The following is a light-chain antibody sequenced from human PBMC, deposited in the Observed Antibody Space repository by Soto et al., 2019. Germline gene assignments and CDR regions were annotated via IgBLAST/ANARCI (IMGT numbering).Light chain of an antibody. Sequence: DIQMTQSPSSLSASVGDRVTITCRASQSISSYLNWYQQKPGKAPKLLNYAASSLQSGVPSRFSGSGSGTDFTLTISSLRPEDFATYYRQQSYRPEYTFGQGTKLEIK. CDR1: QSISSY. J-gene: IGKJ2*01. V-gene: IGKV1-39*01. CDR2: AAS. CDR3: QQSYRPEYT.